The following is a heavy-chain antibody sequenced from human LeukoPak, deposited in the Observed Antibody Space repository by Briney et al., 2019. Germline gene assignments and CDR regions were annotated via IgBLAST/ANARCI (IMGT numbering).Heavy chain of an antibody. J-gene: IGHJ5*02. CDR3: ARSKWLLFGYNWFDP. CDR1: GGSFSGYY. V-gene: IGHV4-34*01. Sequence: SETLSLTCAVYGGSFSGYYWSWIRQPPGKGLEWIGEINHSGSTNYNPSLKSRVTISVDTSKNQFSLKLSSVTAADTAVYYCARSKWLLFGYNWFDPWGQGTLVTVSS. CDR2: INHSGST. D-gene: IGHD3-22*01.